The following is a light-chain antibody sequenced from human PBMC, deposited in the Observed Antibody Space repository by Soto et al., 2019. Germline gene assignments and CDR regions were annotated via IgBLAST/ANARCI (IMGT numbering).Light chain of an antibody. CDR3: AAWDDSLNGRV. CDR1: SSNIGSNT. J-gene: IGLJ2*01. Sequence: QSVLTQPPSASGTPGQRVTISCSGSSSNIGSNTVNWYQQLPGTAPKLLIYSNNQRPSGVPDRFSGSKSGTSASLASSGLQSEHEADYDCAAWDDSLNGRVFGGGTKLTVL. V-gene: IGLV1-44*01. CDR2: SNN.